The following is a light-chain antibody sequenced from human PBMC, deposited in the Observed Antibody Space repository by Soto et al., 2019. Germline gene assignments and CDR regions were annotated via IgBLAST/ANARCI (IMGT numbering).Light chain of an antibody. CDR2: EDN. J-gene: IGLJ2*01. Sequence: NFMLTQPHSASESPGKTVTISCTRSSGSIASNYVQWYQQRPGSAPTTVIYEDNQRPSGVPDRFSGSIDSSSNSASLTISGVKTEDEADYYCQSYDSSNHVVFGGGTKLTVL. V-gene: IGLV6-57*04. CDR3: QSYDSSNHVV. CDR1: SGSIASNY.